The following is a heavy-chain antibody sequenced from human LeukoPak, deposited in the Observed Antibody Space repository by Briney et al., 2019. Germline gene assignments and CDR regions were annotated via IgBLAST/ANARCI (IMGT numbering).Heavy chain of an antibody. V-gene: IGHV5-51*01. D-gene: IGHD3-16*01. J-gene: IGHJ4*02. CDR3: ARHSYATDY. CDR1: GYNFINYW. Sequence: GESLQISCKASGYNFINYWIGWVRQMPGKGLEWMGIIYPGDSDTRYSPSFQGLVTISADKSINTAYLQWSSLKASDTAMYYCARHSYATDYWGQGTLVTVSS. CDR2: IYPGDSDT.